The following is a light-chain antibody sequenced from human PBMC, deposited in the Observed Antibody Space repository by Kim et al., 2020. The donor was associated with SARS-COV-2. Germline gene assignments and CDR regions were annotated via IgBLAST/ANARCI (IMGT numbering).Light chain of an antibody. Sequence: RVTISCPGSSSNIGAGYDVHWYQQLPGIAPKLLIYGNSNRPSGVPDRFSGSKSGTSASLAITGLQAEDEADYYCQSYDSSLSAVVFGGGTQLTVL. CDR1: SSNIGAGYD. CDR3: QSYDSSLSAVV. V-gene: IGLV1-40*01. CDR2: GNS. J-gene: IGLJ2*01.